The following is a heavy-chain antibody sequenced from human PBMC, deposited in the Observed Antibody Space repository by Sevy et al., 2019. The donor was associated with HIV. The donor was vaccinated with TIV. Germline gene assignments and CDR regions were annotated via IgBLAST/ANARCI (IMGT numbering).Heavy chain of an antibody. CDR1: GGSITSLY. CDR3: AGKNAWGRGYS. V-gene: IGHV4-59*08. CDR2: IYYNGHI. Sequence: SETLSLTCTVSGGSITSLYWNWIRQPPGKGLEWIANIYYNGHINYNPSLKSRVTLSLDTSKNQFSLRPSSVTAADTAMYYCAGKNAWGRGYSWGQGTLVTVSS. D-gene: IGHD1-26*01. J-gene: IGHJ4*02.